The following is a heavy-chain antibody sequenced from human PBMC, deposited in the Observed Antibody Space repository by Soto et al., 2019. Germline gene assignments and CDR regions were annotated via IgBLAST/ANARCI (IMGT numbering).Heavy chain of an antibody. J-gene: IGHJ6*02. CDR1: GFTFSSYG. Sequence: QVQLVESGGGVVQTGRSLRLSCAASGFTFSSYGMHWVRQAPGKGLEWVAVISYDGSNKYYADSVKGRFTISRDNSKNTLYLQMNSLRAEDTAVYYCAKERPSYGSRYYYGMDVWGQGTTVTVSS. CDR3: AKERPSYGSRYYYGMDV. CDR2: ISYDGSNK. V-gene: IGHV3-30*18. D-gene: IGHD5-18*01.